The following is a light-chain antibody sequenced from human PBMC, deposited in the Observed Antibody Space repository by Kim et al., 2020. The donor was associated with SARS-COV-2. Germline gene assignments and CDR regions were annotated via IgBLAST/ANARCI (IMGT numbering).Light chain of an antibody. V-gene: IGLV3-9*01. CDR2: IDD. Sequence: VALGQTARITSGGNKFGNKNVHWYQQKPGQAPVLVIYIDDNRPSGIPDRFSGSNSGNTATLIISRVQAGDEADYYCQVWDSTTIFGGGTQLTVL. CDR1: KFGNKN. J-gene: IGLJ2*01. CDR3: QVWDSTTI.